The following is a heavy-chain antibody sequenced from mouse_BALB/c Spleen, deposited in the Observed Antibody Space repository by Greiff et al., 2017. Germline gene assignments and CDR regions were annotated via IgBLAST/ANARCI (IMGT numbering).Heavy chain of an antibody. V-gene: IGHV1-80*01. Sequence: VQLQQSGAELVRPGSSVKISCKASGYAFSSYWMNWVKQRPGQGLEWIGQIYPGDGDTNYNGKFKGKATLTADKSSSTAYMQLSSLTSEDSAVYFCARSWTGDYDFPYYFDYWGQGTTLTVSS. CDR1: GYAFSSYW. CDR3: ARSWTGDYDFPYYFDY. D-gene: IGHD2-4*01. CDR2: IYPGDGDT. J-gene: IGHJ2*01.